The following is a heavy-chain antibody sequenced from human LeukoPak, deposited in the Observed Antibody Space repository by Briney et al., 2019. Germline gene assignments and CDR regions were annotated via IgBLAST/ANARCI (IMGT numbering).Heavy chain of an antibody. D-gene: IGHD3-10*01. CDR2: INPNSGGT. V-gene: IGHV1-2*02. CDR3: ARIQWFGELLGDFDY. J-gene: IGHJ4*02. CDR1: GYTFTGYY. Sequence: GASVKVSCKASGYTFTGYYMHWVRQAPGQGLEWMGWINPNSGGTNYAQKFQGRVTMTRDTSISTAYMELSRLRSDDTAVYYCARIQWFGELLGDFDYWGQGTLVTVSS.